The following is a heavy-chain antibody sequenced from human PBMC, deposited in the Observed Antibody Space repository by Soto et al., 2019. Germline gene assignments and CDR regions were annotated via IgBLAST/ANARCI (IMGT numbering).Heavy chain of an antibody. CDR1: GYTFTSCD. D-gene: IGHD1-1*01. CDR3: ARGLRQIPTTEDDDAFDI. V-gene: IGHV1-8*01. CDR2: MNPNSGNT. Sequence: ASVKVSCKASGYTFTSCDINWVRQATGQGLEWMGWMNPNSGNTGYAQKFQGRVTMTRNTSISTAYMELSSLRSEDTAVYYCARGLRQIPTTEDDDAFDIWGQGTMVTVSS. J-gene: IGHJ3*02.